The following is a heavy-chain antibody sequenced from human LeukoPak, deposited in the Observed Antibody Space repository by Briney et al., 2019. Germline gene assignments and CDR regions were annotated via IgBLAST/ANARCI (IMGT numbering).Heavy chain of an antibody. J-gene: IGHJ4*02. CDR2: INPNSGGT. D-gene: IGHD6-19*01. V-gene: IGHV1-2*02. CDR1: GYTFTGYY. Sequence: GASVKVSCKASGYTFTGYYMHWVRQAPGQGLEWMGWINPNSGGTNYAQKFQGRVTMTRDTSISTAYMELRSDDTAVYYCARGSSGWYSPIDYWGQGTPVTVSS. CDR3: ARGSSGWYSPIDY.